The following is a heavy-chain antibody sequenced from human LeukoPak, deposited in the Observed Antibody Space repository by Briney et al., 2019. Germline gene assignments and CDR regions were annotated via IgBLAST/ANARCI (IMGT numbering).Heavy chain of an antibody. CDR2: MNPNSGNI. V-gene: IGHV1-8*01. CDR1: GYTFTSYD. CDR3: ARGLLLWFGELIGWFDP. D-gene: IGHD3-10*01. Sequence: ASVKVSCKASGYTFTSYDINWVRQATGQGLEWMGWMNPNSGNISYAQKFQGRVTMTRNTSISTAYMELSSLRSEDTAVYYYARGLLLWFGELIGWFDPWGQGTLVTVSS. J-gene: IGHJ5*02.